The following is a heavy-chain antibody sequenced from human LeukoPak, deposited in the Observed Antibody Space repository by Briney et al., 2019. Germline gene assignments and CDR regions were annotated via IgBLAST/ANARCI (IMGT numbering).Heavy chain of an antibody. D-gene: IGHD3-22*01. V-gene: IGHV3-23*01. Sequence: AGGSLRLSCAASGLTVSSSQMTWVRQAPGKGLEWVSAISGGGGSTYYADSVKGRFTISRDNSKNTLYLQMNSLRAEDTAVYYCAKGEVDYYDSSGYDDAFDIWGQGTMVTVSS. J-gene: IGHJ3*02. CDR1: GLTVSSSQ. CDR3: AKGEVDYYDSSGYDDAFDI. CDR2: ISGGGGST.